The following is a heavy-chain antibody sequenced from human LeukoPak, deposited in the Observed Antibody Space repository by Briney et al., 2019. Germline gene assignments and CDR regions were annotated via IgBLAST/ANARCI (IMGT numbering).Heavy chain of an antibody. CDR3: ARDQSIAGTTTVDY. V-gene: IGHV3-74*01. CDR2: INTDGRNT. CDR1: GVPFSRSW. Sequence: GGSLRLSCVVSGVPFSRSWMHWVRQVPGKGLVWVSRINTDGRNTIYADSVKGRFTISRDNAKNTLYLQMNSLRAEDTAVYYCARDQSIAGTTTVDYWGKGTLVSVSS. J-gene: IGHJ4*02. D-gene: IGHD1-14*01.